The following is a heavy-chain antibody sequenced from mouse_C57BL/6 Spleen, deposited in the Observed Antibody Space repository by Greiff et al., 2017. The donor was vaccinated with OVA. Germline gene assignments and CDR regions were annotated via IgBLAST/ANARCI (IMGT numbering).Heavy chain of an antibody. Sequence: VHVKQSGPELVKPGASVKISCKASGYSFTDYNMNWVKQSNGKSLEWIGVINPNYGTTSYNQKFKGKATLTVDQSSSTAYMQLNSLTSEDSAVYYCAREGLLRLYYFDYWGQGTTLTVSS. CDR1: GYSFTDYN. V-gene: IGHV1-39*01. CDR2: INPNYGTT. CDR3: AREGLLRLYYFDY. D-gene: IGHD1-1*01. J-gene: IGHJ2*01.